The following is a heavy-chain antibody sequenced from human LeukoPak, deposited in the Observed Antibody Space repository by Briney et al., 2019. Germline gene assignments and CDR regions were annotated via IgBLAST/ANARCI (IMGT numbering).Heavy chain of an antibody. CDR1: GYSFTTYW. CDR3: VRQRGSSATINHSDP. D-gene: IGHD4-17*01. V-gene: IGHV5-51*01. Sequence: GEPLKISCETSGYSFTTYWIGWGRQVPGTGLEWVGAFYADDSDTRYSPSFQGQVVISADRSLRTAYFQWNSLTTSATAMYYCVRQRGSSATINHSDPWGQGTLVTVSS. J-gene: IGHJ5*02. CDR2: FYADDSDT.